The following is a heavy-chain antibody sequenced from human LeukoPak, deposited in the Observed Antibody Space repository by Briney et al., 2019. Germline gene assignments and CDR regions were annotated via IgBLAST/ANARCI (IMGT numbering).Heavy chain of an antibody. CDR3: ARQADSGFDY. J-gene: IGHJ4*02. CDR1: GGPFSGYY. CDR2: INHSGST. Sequence: PSETLSLTCAVYGGPFSGYYWSWIRQPPGKGLEWIGEINHSGSTNYNPSLKSRVTISVDTSKNQFSLKLSSVTAADTAVYYCARQADSGFDYWGQGALVTVSS. V-gene: IGHV4-34*01.